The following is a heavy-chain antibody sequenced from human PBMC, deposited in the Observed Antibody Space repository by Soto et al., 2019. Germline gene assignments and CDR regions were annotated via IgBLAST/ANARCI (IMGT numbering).Heavy chain of an antibody. CDR2: ISSSSSYI. D-gene: IGHD6-19*01. Sequence: EVQLLESGGGLVQPGGSLRLSCAASGFTFSSYAMSWVRQAPGKGLEWVSSISSSSSYIYYADSVKGRFTISRDNAKNSLYLQMNSLRAEDTAVYYCARDQSGWKFDPWGQGTLVTVSS. J-gene: IGHJ5*02. CDR1: GFTFSSYA. CDR3: ARDQSGWKFDP. V-gene: IGHV3-21*01.